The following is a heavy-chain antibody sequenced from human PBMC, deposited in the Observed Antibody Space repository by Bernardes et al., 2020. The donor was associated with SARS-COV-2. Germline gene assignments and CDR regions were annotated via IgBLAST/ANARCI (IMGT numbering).Heavy chain of an antibody. CDR2: IYPGDSDT. D-gene: IGHD2-8*02. V-gene: IGHV5-51*01. CDR1: GYSFNTYW. CDR3: ARTGDYPYFNV. Sequence: GESLKISCQGSGYSFNTYWIAWVRQMPGKGLEWMGIIYPGDSDTKYSPSFQGQVTISADKSISTAYLQWTSLKDSDTAMYYCARTGDYPYFNVWGRGTLVTVSS. J-gene: IGHJ2*01.